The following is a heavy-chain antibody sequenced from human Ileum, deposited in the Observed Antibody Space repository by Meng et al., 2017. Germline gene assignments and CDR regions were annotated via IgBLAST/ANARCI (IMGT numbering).Heavy chain of an antibody. J-gene: IGHJ4*02. D-gene: IGHD6-19*01. CDR2: IYSGGST. CDR3: ASGRRSSGWYDY. Sequence: GGSLRLSCAASGFTFSTYAMSWVRQAPGKGLEWVSVIYSGGSTYYADSVKGRFTISRHNSKNTLYLQMNSLRAEDTAVYYCASGRRSSGWYDYWGQGTLVTVSS. V-gene: IGHV3-53*04. CDR1: GFTFSTYA.